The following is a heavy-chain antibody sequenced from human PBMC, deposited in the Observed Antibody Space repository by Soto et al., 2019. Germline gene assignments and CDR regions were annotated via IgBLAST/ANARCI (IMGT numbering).Heavy chain of an antibody. CDR2: IWYDGSNK. CDR1: GFTFSSYG. Sequence: GGSLRLSCAASGFTFSSYGMHWVRQAPGKGLEWVAVIWYDGSNKYYADSVKGRFTISRDNSKNTLYLQMNSLRAEDTAVYYCARVNPGTYGDYGLDIWGQGTMVTVSS. V-gene: IGHV3-33*01. CDR3: ARVNPGTYGDYGLDI. D-gene: IGHD4-17*01. J-gene: IGHJ3*02.